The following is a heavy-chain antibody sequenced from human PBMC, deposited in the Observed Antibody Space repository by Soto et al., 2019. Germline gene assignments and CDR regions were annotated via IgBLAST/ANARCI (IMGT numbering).Heavy chain of an antibody. Sequence: QVQLVESGGGVVQPGRSLRLSCEVSGFAVNTSCMYWVRQSPGRGLEWVAVISYDGNTQYYAESLKGRFTISRDNSKNTLFLNMNRLRSEDTAVYYCATKVRVKNYYYYGMDTWGQGTLVTVSS. CDR1: GFAVNTSC. CDR3: ATKVRVKNYYYYGMDT. V-gene: IGHV3-30*03. D-gene: IGHD2-21*01. J-gene: IGHJ6*02. CDR2: ISYDGNTQ.